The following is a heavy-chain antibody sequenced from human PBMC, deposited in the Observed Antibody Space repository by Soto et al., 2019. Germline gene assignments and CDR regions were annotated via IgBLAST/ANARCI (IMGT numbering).Heavy chain of an antibody. Sequence: SETLSLTCTVSGGSISFYYWSWIRQPPGKGLEWIGHIYYSGSANYNPSLKSRVTISVDTSKNQFSLKLSSVTAADTAVYYCAREGTYKNYYYYGMDVWGQGTTVTVSS. V-gene: IGHV4-59*01. CDR1: GGSISFYY. D-gene: IGHD1-1*01. CDR3: AREGTYKNYYYYGMDV. CDR2: IYYSGSA. J-gene: IGHJ6*02.